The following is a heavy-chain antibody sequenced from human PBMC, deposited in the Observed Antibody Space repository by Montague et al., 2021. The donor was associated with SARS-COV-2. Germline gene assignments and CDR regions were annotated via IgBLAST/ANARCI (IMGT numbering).Heavy chain of an antibody. CDR3: ARYGSYFEH. D-gene: IGHD1-26*01. V-gene: IGHV4-59*03. Sequence: SETLSLTCTVSGGSIRSYYWCWIRQTPGTGLDWIGYIYYDGSTNXNPSLKLRVAMSVDSSKNQFSLRLSSVTAADTAVYYCARYGSYFEHWGQGTLVTVSS. CDR1: GGSIRSYY. J-gene: IGHJ4*02. CDR2: IYYDGST.